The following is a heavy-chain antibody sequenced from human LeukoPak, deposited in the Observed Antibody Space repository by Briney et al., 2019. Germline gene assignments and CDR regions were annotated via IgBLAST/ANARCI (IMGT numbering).Heavy chain of an antibody. D-gene: IGHD5-18*01. J-gene: IGHJ4*02. CDR2: ITSRSTYI. V-gene: IGHV3-21*01. CDR1: GFTFSSYS. CDR3: ARCGTAMSNPCDY. Sequence: PGGSLRLSCAASGFTFSSYSMNWVRQAPGTWLEWVSSITSRSTYIYYADSVKGRFTISRDNAKNSLYLQMNSLRAEDTALYYCARCGTAMSNPCDYWGQGTLVTVSS.